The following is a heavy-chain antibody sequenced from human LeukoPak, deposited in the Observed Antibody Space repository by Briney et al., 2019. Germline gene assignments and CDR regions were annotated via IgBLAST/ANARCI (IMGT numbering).Heavy chain of an antibody. CDR2: ISTSSSYI. D-gene: IGHD5-18*01. J-gene: IGHJ3*02. Sequence: GGSLRLSCAASGFTFSRYSMNWVRQAPGKGLEWVSSISTSSSYIYYADSVKGRFTISRDNAKNSLYLQMNSLRADDTAVFYCASETKRGYSYGSPTDAFDIWGQGTMVTVSS. CDR3: ASETKRGYSYGSPTDAFDI. CDR1: GFTFSRYS. V-gene: IGHV3-21*01.